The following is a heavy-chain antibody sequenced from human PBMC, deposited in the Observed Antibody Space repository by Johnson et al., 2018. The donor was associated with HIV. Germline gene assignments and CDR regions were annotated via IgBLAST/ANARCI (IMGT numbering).Heavy chain of an antibody. CDR2: IKRKTDGGTT. CDR1: GFPFTDAW. CDR3: TTLGYTTRPRAFDI. J-gene: IGHJ3*02. D-gene: IGHD6-13*01. Sequence: VQVVESGGGLVKPGGSLRLSCAASGFPFTDAWMTWVRQAPGKGLEWVGQIKRKTDGGTTDYSEPVKGRFIISRDDSENTLYLQMNSLKPEDTAMYYCTTLGYTTRPRAFDIWGQGTMVTVSS. V-gene: IGHV3-15*01.